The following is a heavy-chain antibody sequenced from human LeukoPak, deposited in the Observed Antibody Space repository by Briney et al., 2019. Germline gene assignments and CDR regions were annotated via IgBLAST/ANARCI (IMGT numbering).Heavy chain of an antibody. CDR1: GYTFTSYA. V-gene: IGHV7-4-1*02. J-gene: IGHJ4*02. Sequence: ASVKVSCKASGYTFTSYAMSWVRQAPGQGLEWMGWINTNTGNPTYAQGFTGRFVFSLDTSVSTAYLQISSLKAEDTAVYYCARAHSSSWLVANDYWGQGTLVTVSS. CDR2: INTNTGNP. D-gene: IGHD6-6*01. CDR3: ARAHSSSWLVANDY.